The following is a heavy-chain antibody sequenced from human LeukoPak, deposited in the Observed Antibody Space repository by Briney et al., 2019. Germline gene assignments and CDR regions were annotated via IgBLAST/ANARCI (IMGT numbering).Heavy chain of an antibody. D-gene: IGHD3-10*01. V-gene: IGHV1-18*01. Sequence: GASVKVSCKASGYIFNSYGISWVRQAPGQGLEWVGWISVYDDNTKFAQNFQGRVTMTTDTSTNTAHLELRGLRSDDTAVYYCARQTIYHYGSGSPIDYWGQGTLVIVSS. J-gene: IGHJ4*02. CDR3: ARQTIYHYGSGSPIDY. CDR2: ISVYDDNT. CDR1: GYIFNSYG.